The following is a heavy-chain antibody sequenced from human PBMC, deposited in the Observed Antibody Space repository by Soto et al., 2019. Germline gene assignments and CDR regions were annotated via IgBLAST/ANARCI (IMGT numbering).Heavy chain of an antibody. CDR1: GFTFSSYW. Sequence: GGSLRLSCAASGFTFSSYWMHWVRQAPGKGLVWVSRINSDGSSTSYADSVKGRFTISRDNAKNTLYLQMNSLRAEDTAVYYCAVAVAGPTAIGXWGQGTLVTVSS. J-gene: IGHJ4*02. D-gene: IGHD6-19*01. CDR3: AVAVAGPTAIGX. V-gene: IGHV3-74*01. CDR2: INSDGSST.